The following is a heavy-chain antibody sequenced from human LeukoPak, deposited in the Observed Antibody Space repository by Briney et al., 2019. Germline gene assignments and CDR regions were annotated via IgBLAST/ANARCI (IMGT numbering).Heavy chain of an antibody. D-gene: IGHD6-19*01. V-gene: IGHV4-4*02. J-gene: IGHJ3*02. CDR2: IFHSGTT. Sequence: PSGTLSLTCAVSGGSVSSTHWWNWVRQPPGKGLEWIGEIFHSGTTNYNPSLKSRVTISIGKSKNQFSLKLRSVTAADTAVYYCARDQWLLRGGDHDAFDIWGQGTMVTVSS. CDR1: GGSVSSTHW. CDR3: ARDQWLLRGGDHDAFDI.